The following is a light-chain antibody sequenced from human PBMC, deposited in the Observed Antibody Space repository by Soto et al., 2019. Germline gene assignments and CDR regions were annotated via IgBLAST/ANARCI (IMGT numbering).Light chain of an antibody. CDR1: QSVSSR. CDR2: GAS. CDR3: QHYVERSPIT. V-gene: IGKV3-20*01. Sequence: EIVMTQSPGTLSLSPGERATLSCRASQSVSSRLAWYQQKPGQAPRLLISGASSRATGIPGRFSGSGSGTDFTLTISRLDPEDFALYYCQHYVERSPITFGQGTRLEIK. J-gene: IGKJ5*01.